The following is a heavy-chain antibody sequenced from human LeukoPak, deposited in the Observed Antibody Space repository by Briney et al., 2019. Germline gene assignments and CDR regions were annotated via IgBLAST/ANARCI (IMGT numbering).Heavy chain of an antibody. CDR1: GGSISSYY. CDR2: INHSGST. V-gene: IGHV4-34*01. D-gene: IGHD2-2*01. Sequence: PSETLSLTCTVSGGSISSYYWSWIRQPPGKGLEWIGEINHSGSTNYNPSLKSRVTISVDTSKNQFSLKLSSVTAADTAVYYCARGPSTYCSSTSCPDYYYGMDVWGQGTTVTVSS. CDR3: ARGPSTYCSSTSCPDYYYGMDV. J-gene: IGHJ6*02.